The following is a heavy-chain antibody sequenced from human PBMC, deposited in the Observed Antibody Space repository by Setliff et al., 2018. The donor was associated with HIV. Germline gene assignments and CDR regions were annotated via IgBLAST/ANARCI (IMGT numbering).Heavy chain of an antibody. CDR2: INAYNGDT. CDR3: GRDRGWDRRYFEY. D-gene: IGHD1-26*01. CDR1: GHTFSDYG. V-gene: IGHV1-18*01. J-gene: IGHJ4*02. Sequence: ASVKVSCKASGHTFSDYGISWMRQAPGQGFEWLGWINAYNGDTNYAPKFQGRVTMTRDKSTSTAYMELSSLRSDDTAVYYCGRDRGWDRRYFEYWGQGTLVTVSS.